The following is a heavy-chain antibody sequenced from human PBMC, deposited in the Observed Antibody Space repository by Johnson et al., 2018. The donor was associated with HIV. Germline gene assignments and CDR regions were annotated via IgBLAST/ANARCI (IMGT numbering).Heavy chain of an antibody. Sequence: QVKLMESGGGMVQPGRSLRLSCAASGFTFSDYYMSWIRQAPGKGLEWVSYISSSGSTIYYADSVKGRFTISRDNAKNSLYLQMNSLRAEDTAVYYCARDRNIAARQDAFDIWGQGTMVTVSS. J-gene: IGHJ3*02. CDR1: GFTFSDYY. CDR2: ISSSGSTI. V-gene: IGHV3-11*04. CDR3: ARDRNIAARQDAFDI. D-gene: IGHD6-6*01.